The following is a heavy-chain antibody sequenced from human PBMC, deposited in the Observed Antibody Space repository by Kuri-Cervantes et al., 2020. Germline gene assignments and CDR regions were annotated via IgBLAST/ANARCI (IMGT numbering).Heavy chain of an antibody. D-gene: IGHD6-19*01. J-gene: IGHJ4*02. CDR3: ARGHSSAWDY. Sequence: GGSLRLSCAASGFTFSSYSMHWVRQAPGKGLEWVAVISYDGSNKYYADSVKGRFTISRDNSKNTLYLQMNSLRAEDTAVYYCARGHSSAWDYWGQGTLVTVSS. CDR2: ISYDGSNK. V-gene: IGHV3-30*03. CDR1: GFTFSSYS.